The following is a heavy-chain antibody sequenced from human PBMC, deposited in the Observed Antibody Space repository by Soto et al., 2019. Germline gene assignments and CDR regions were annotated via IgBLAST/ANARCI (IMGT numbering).Heavy chain of an antibody. Sequence: QVPLQESGPGLVKPSQTLSLTCTVSGGSISSGGYYWSWIRQHPGKGLEWIGYIYYSGSTYYNPSLKSQVTISVETSKNQFSRKLSSVTAAETAVYYCAASHRWRFDFDYWGQGTLVTVSS. CDR1: GGSISSGGYY. J-gene: IGHJ4*02. CDR2: IYYSGST. CDR3: AASHRWRFDFDY. V-gene: IGHV4-31*01. D-gene: IGHD3-3*01.